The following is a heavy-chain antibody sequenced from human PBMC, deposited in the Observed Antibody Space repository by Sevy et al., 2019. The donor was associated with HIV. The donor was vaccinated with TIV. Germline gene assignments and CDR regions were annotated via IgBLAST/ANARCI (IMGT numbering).Heavy chain of an antibody. CDR3: ARRGVGYDSSGFFDY. CDR1: GFTFSSYG. CDR2: IWYDGSNK. D-gene: IGHD3-22*01. Sequence: GGSLRLSCAASGFTFSSYGMHWVRQAPGKGLEWEAVIWYDGSNKYYADSVKGRFTISRDNSKNTLYLQMNSLRAEDTAVYYCARRGVGYDSSGFFDYWGQGTLVTVSS. V-gene: IGHV3-33*01. J-gene: IGHJ4*02.